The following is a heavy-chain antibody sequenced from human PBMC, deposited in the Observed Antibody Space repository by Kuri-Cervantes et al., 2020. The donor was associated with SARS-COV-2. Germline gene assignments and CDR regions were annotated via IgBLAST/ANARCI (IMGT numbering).Heavy chain of an antibody. CDR1: GFTFSSYG. CDR2: IASDGGGT. Sequence: GESLKISCAASGFTFSSYGMHWVRQAPGKGLEWVALIASDGGGTFYADSVKGRFTISRDNSKDSLYLEMTSLRIEDTALYYCVKGVHFYYYGMDVWGQGTTVTVSS. CDR3: VKGVHFYYYGMDV. J-gene: IGHJ6*02. V-gene: IGHV3-43*02.